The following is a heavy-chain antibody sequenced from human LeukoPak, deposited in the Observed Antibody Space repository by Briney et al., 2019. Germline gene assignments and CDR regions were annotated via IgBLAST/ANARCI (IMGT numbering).Heavy chain of an antibody. V-gene: IGHV3-7*03. J-gene: IGHJ3*01. Sequence: GGALRLSCAAAAFIFSSCWMSWVRQAPGNGLEWVANIDQDGSEKYYVESMKGRITISRDTAKNSLYLQMNSLRAEDTDEYYCARDYYSYSRGLWSFDYWGQGTMVTVSS. CDR1: AFIFSSCW. CDR2: IDQDGSEK. D-gene: IGHD3-22*01. CDR3: ARDYYSYSRGLWSFDY.